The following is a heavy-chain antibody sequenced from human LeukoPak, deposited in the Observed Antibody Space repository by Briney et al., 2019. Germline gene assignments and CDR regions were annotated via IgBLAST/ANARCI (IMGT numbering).Heavy chain of an antibody. CDR2: IYYSGST. J-gene: IGHJ4*02. CDR3: ARLDGSGSYYNFDY. V-gene: IGHV4-59*08. CDR1: GFTFSNYY. Sequence: GSLRLSCAVSGFTFSNYYMSWIRQAPGKGLEWIGYIYYSGSTNYNPSLKSRVTISVDTSKNQFSLKLSSVTAADTAVYYCARLDGSGSYYNFDYWGQGTLVTVSS. D-gene: IGHD3-10*01.